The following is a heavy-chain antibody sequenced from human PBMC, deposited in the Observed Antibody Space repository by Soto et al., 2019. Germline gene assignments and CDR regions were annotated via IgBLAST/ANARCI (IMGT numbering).Heavy chain of an antibody. V-gene: IGHV3-30*18. Sequence: GGSLRLSCAASGFTFSSYGMHWVRQAPGKGLEWVAVISYDGSNKYYADSVKGRFTISRDNSKNTLYLQMNSLRAEDTAVYYCAKDRRIRQYSSSWGYFDYWGQGTLVTVSS. CDR1: GFTFSSYG. CDR3: AKDRRIRQYSSSWGYFDY. D-gene: IGHD6-13*01. J-gene: IGHJ4*02. CDR2: ISYDGSNK.